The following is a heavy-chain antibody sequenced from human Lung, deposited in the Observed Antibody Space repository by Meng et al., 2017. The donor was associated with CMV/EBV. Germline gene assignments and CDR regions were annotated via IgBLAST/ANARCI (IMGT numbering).Heavy chain of an antibody. CDR1: GFTFSSYW. D-gene: IGHD1-1*01. J-gene: IGHJ6*04. Sequence: GGSLRLXCAASGFTFSSYWMKWVRQGPGKGLQWVATIKHDGSERYYVDSVKGRFSISRDNAKNSLHLQMNSLTAEDTAVYYCARENWYAGDYWGTRTRVPVAS. CDR2: IKHDGSER. CDR3: ARENWYAGDY. V-gene: IGHV3-7*01.